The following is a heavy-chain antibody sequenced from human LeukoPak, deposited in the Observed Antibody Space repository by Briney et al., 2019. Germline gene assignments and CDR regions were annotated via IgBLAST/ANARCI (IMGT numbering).Heavy chain of an antibody. CDR1: GGSIRNSTYF. D-gene: IGHD5-18*01. CDR2: ISYTGSA. Sequence: ETLSLTCSVSGGSIRNSTYFWAWIRQPPGKGMEWVGVISYTGSAYYNPSLKSRVTISVHTSKNQFSLKLISVTAADTAVYYCAREPAPDTPSTVAFDIWGQGTMVTVAS. V-gene: IGHV4-39*07. J-gene: IGHJ3*02. CDR3: AREPAPDTPSTVAFDI.